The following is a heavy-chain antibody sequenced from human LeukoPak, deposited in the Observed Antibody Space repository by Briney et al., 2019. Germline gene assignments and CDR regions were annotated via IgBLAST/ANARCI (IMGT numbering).Heavy chain of an antibody. V-gene: IGHV3-73*01. CDR2: IRSKANSYAT. Sequence: GGSLRLSCAASGFTFSGSAMHWVRQASGKGLEWVGRIRSKANSYATAYAASVKGRFTISRDDSKNTAYLQMNSLKTEDTAVHYCTRRVAAAGIDYWGQGTLVTVSS. CDR1: GFTFSGSA. CDR3: TRRVAAAGIDY. J-gene: IGHJ4*02. D-gene: IGHD6-13*01.